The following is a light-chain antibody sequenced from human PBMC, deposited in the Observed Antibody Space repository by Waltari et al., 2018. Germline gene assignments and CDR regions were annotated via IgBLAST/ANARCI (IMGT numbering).Light chain of an antibody. CDR1: QTTYTN. Sequence: DTVMTQSPATLSVSPGEGATLSCRASQTTYTNLAWYQQKPGQVPRLLIYGSSTRATGIPARFSGSGSGTEFTLTISSLQSEDFAVYYCLQTYSTLMFSFGPGTKVDL. CDR3: LQTYSTLMFS. V-gene: IGKV3-15*01. CDR2: GSS. J-gene: IGKJ3*01.